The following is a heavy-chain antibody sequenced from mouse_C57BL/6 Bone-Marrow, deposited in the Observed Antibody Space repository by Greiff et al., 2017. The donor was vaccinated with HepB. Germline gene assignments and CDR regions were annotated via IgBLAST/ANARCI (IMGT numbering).Heavy chain of an antibody. V-gene: IGHV5-15*01. CDR2: ISNLAYSI. J-gene: IGHJ4*01. CDR3: ARQLRLRAMDY. CDR1: GFTFSDYG. Sequence: DVMLVESGGGLVQPGGSLKLSCAASGFTFSDYGMAWVRQAPRKGPEWVAFISNLAYSIYYADTVTGRFTISRENAKNTLYLEMSSLRSEDTAMYYCARQLRLRAMDYWGQGTSVTVSS. D-gene: IGHD3-2*02.